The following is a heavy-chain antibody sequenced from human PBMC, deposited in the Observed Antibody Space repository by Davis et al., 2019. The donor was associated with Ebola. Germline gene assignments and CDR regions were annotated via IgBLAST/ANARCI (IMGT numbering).Heavy chain of an antibody. CDR3: ASRHSSSGWLNYFDY. D-gene: IGHD6-19*01. J-gene: IGHJ4*02. CDR1: GGTFTNYA. Sequence: SVKVSCKTSGGTFTNYAVNWVRQAPGQGLEWMGRIIPVVDTKDYAQKFQGRVTITADESTSTAYMELSSLRSEDTAVYYCASRHSSSGWLNYFDYWGQGTLVTVSS. V-gene: IGHV1-69*11. CDR2: IIPVVDTK.